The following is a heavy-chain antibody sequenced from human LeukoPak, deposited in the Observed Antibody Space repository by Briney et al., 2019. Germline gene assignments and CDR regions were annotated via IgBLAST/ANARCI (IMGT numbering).Heavy chain of an antibody. CDR1: GFTFSSYA. Sequence: GGSLRLSCAASGFTFSSYAMHWVRQAPGKGLEWVAVISYDGSNKYYADSVKGRFTISRDNSKNTLYVQLNSLRADDTAVYYCAKGHCSSSSCYFNSFDHWGQGTLVTVSS. V-gene: IGHV3-30-3*01. CDR3: AKGHCSSSSCYFNSFDH. J-gene: IGHJ4*02. CDR2: ISYDGSNK. D-gene: IGHD2-2*01.